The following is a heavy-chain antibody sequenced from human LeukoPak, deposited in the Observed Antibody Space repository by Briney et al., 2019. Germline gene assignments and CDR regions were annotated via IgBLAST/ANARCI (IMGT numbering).Heavy chain of an antibody. CDR2: IRYDGSNK. CDR3: ASLGIAAAGPNY. V-gene: IGHV3-30*02. Sequence: GGSLRLSCAASGFTFSSYGMHWVRQAPGKGLEWVAFIRYDGSNKYYADSVKGRFTISRDNSKNTLYLQMNSLRAEDTAVYYCASLGIAAAGPNYWGQGTLVTVSS. CDR1: GFTFSSYG. J-gene: IGHJ4*02. D-gene: IGHD6-13*01.